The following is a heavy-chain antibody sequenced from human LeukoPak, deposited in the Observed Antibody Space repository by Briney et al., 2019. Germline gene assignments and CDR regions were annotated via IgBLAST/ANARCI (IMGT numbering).Heavy chain of an antibody. V-gene: IGHV1-18*01. D-gene: IGHD1-26*01. Sequence: ASVKVSCKASGYTFTGQYMHWVRQAPGQGLEWMGWISAYNGNTKYTQKLQDRVTMTTDTSTSTAYMELKTLRSDDTAVYFCAGAGYSRFVDDLDYWGQGTLVTVSS. CDR3: AGAGYSRFVDDLDY. CDR1: GYTFTGQY. CDR2: ISAYNGNT. J-gene: IGHJ4*02.